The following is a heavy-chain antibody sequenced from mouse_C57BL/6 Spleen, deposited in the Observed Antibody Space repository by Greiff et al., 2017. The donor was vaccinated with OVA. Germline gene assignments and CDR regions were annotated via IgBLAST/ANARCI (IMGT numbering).Heavy chain of an antibody. CDR1: GYTFTSYW. CDR3: ARSYYSNYLFAY. J-gene: IGHJ3*01. V-gene: IGHV1-64*01. Sequence: VQLQQPGAELVKPGASVQLSCKASGYTFTSYWMHWVKQRPGQGLEWIGMIHPNSGSTNYNEKFKSKATLTVDKSSSTAYMQLSSLTSEDSAVYYCARSYYSNYLFAYWGQGTLVTVSA. D-gene: IGHD2-5*01. CDR2: IHPNSGST.